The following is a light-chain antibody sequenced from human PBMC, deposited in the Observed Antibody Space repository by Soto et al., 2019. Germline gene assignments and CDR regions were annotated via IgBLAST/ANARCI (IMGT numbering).Light chain of an antibody. V-gene: IGKV3-20*01. CDR1: ESLTNSF. CDR2: DTS. Sequence: VLTQSPGTLSLSPGERATLSCRASESLTNSFIAWYQQKPGQAPRLLIYDTSSRASGIPDRFSGGGSGTDFTLTISRLETEDFAVFYCQQYGTSEIIFGQGTRLEIK. J-gene: IGKJ5*01. CDR3: QQYGTSEII.